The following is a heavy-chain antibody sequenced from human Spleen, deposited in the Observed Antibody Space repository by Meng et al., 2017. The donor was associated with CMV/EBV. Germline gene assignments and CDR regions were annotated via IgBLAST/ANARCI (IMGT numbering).Heavy chain of an antibody. CDR2: IHPHRGDT. V-gene: IGHV1-2*02. CDR1: GYTFTAHY. D-gene: IGHD4-17*01. J-gene: IGHJ6*02. CDR3: ARDIGTRLRTGEYYGMDV. Sequence: ASVKVSCKASGYTFTAHYFHWVRQAPGQGLEWMGWIHPHRGDTNYAQKFQDRVTMTTDTSTSTAYLELRSLRSEDTAVYYCARDIGTRLRTGEYYGMDVWGQGTTVTVSS.